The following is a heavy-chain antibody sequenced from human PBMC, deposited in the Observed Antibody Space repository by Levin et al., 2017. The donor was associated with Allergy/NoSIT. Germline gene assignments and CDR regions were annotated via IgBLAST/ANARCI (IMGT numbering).Heavy chain of an antibody. V-gene: IGHV3-33*01. CDR1: GFTFSAYG. CDR2: IWYDGGNK. CDR3: ARSPVAASAHYFYGMDV. Sequence: GGSLRLSCAASGFTFSAYGMHWVRQAPGKGLEWVAVIWYDGGNKYYADSVKGRFTISRDNSKNTLYLQLNSLRAEDTAVYYCARSPVAASAHYFYGMDVWGQGTTVTVSS. J-gene: IGHJ6*02. D-gene: IGHD6-13*01.